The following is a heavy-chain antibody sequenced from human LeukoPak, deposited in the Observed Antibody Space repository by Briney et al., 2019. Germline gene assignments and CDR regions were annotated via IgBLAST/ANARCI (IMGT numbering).Heavy chain of an antibody. J-gene: IGHJ4*02. D-gene: IGHD3/OR15-3a*01. CDR2: IYYSGST. Sequence: SETLSLTCTVSGGSISSSSSYWGWIRQPPGKGLEWIGGIYYSGSTYYNPSLKSRVTISLDTSKNQFSLKLSSVTPADTAVYFCARYGDSFESWGQGTLVTVSS. V-gene: IGHV4-39*07. CDR1: GGSISSSSSY. CDR3: ARYGDSFES.